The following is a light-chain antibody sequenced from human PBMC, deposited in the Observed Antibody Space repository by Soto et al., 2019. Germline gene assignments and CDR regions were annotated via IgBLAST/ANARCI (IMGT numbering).Light chain of an antibody. V-gene: IGKV3-20*01. J-gene: IGKJ1*01. CDR1: QSVSSNY. CDR3: QQYGSSPWT. CDR2: GAS. Sequence: EIVLTQSPGTLSLSPGERATLSCRASQSVSSNYLAWYQQKPGQAPRPLIYGASSRATGIPDRFSGSGAGTDFTFTISRLESEDFAVYYCQQYGSSPWTFGQGTKVDNK.